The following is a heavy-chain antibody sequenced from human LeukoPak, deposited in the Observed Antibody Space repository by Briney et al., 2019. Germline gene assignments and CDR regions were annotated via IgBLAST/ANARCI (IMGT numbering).Heavy chain of an antibody. CDR3: ARDPRITIFGVVTRSLDI. CDR1: GFTFSSYW. Sequence: GGSLRLSCAASGFTFSSYWMSWVRQAPGKGLEWVANIKQDGSEKYYVDSVKGRFTISRDNAKNSLYLQMNSLRAEDTAVYYCARDPRITIFGVVTRSLDIWGQGTMVTVSS. CDR2: IKQDGSEK. D-gene: IGHD3-3*01. J-gene: IGHJ3*02. V-gene: IGHV3-7*01.